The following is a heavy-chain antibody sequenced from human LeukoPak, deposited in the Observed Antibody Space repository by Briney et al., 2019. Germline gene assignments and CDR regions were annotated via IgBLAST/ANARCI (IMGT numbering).Heavy chain of an antibody. Sequence: SETLSLTCTVSGGSISNSSYYWGWIRQPPGKGLEWFGNIYYSGTTYYNPSLKSRVTISVDTSKNDFSLKLSSVTAADSAVYYCARQTTHYDLWSRYYSFVDCWGQGTLVTVSS. J-gene: IGHJ4*02. CDR1: GGSISNSSYY. CDR2: IYYSGTT. V-gene: IGHV4-39*01. D-gene: IGHD3-3*01. CDR3: ARQTTHYDLWSRYYSFVDC.